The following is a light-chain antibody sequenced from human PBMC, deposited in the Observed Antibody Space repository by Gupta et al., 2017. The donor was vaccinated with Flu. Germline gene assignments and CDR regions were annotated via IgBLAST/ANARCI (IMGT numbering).Light chain of an antibody. CDR2: CAS. CDR1: RSVNSNY. V-gene: IGKV3-20*01. Sequence: RSCIANRSVNSNYVAGYQQHPGQAPRFLIHCASTRAPDIPDRFSGSGSGTDFTLTITRLEAEDLAVYYCQQYGSFPCTFGQGTKLEIK. CDR3: QQYGSFPCT. J-gene: IGKJ2*02.